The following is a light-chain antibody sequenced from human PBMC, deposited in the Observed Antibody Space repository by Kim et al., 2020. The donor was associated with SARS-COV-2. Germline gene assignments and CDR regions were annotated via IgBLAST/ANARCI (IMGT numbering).Light chain of an antibody. V-gene: IGKV3-15*01. CDR3: QQYNVWPQS. J-gene: IGKJ2*03. CDR2: DAS. CDR1: ETIYSY. Sequence: SVSPGERATLSCRASETIYSYLAWYQLTPGQAPRLLIYDASTGATGIPARFSGSGSGTEFTLTISSLQSEDFAVYYCQQYNVWPQSFGQGTKLEI.